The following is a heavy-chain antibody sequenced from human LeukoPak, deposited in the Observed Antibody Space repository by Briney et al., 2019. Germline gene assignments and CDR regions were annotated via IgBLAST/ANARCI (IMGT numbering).Heavy chain of an antibody. D-gene: IGHD2-15*01. CDR1: GYTFTSYA. CDR2: INPTNGHT. Sequence: GASVKVSCKASGYTFTSYAMNWVRQAPGQGLEWMGWINPTNGHTGYAQKFQGRVTITRSTSISTVYMELSSLRSEDTALYYCTRNRGFQFRDGYDDCWGQGTLVTVSS. J-gene: IGHJ4*02. CDR3: TRNRGFQFRDGYDDC. V-gene: IGHV1-8*02.